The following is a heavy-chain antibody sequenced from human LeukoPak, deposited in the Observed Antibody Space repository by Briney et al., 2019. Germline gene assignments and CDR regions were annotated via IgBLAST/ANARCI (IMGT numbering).Heavy chain of an antibody. Sequence: PSETLSLTCTVPGGSISNYYWSWIRQPAGKGLEWIGRIYTSGSPNYNPFLKSRVTMSVDKSKNQFSLKLNSVTAADTAVYYCARDVGSRSPGFWGQGTLVTVSS. CDR2: IYTSGSP. J-gene: IGHJ4*02. D-gene: IGHD2-15*01. V-gene: IGHV4-4*07. CDR1: GGSISNYY. CDR3: ARDVGSRSPGF.